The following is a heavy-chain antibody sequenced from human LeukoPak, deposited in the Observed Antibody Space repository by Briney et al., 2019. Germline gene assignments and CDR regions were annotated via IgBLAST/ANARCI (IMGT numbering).Heavy chain of an antibody. CDR2: ISYDGSNK. Sequence: GGSLRLSCAASGFTFSSNDMHWVRQAPGKGLEWVAVISYDGSNKYYADSVKGCFIISRDSSKNTLYLKMNSLRADATAVYYCGEVRGEWCYCFGMDVWGQGT. J-gene: IGHJ6*02. D-gene: IGHD2-15*01. V-gene: IGHV3-30*18. CDR3: GEVRGEWCYCFGMDV. CDR1: GFTFSSND.